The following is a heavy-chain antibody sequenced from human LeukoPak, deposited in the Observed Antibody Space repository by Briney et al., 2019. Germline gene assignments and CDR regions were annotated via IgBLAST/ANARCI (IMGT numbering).Heavy chain of an antibody. D-gene: IGHD2-15*01. CDR3: ARVVVVAATRGTWYFDL. CDR2: IIAYNGNI. CDR1: GYPLSNYG. V-gene: IGHV1-18*01. Sequence: GASVKVPCKASGYPLSNYGITWVRQAPGQGLEWMGWIIAYNGNINYAQKVQGRVTMTTDTSTSTAYMELRSLRSDDTAVYYCARVVVVAATRGTWYFDLWGRGTLVTVSS. J-gene: IGHJ2*01.